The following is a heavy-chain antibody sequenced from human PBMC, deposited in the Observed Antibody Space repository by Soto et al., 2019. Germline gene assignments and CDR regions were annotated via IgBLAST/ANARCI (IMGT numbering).Heavy chain of an antibody. J-gene: IGHJ4*02. CDR1: GFSFDDYA. CDR3: AKGTYDSSGYYTAPDY. Sequence: EVQLVESGGGLVQPGRSLRLSCAASGFSFDDYAMYWVRQAPGRGLEWVSGITWNSGYIGYADSVKGRFTISKDNAKNSLYLKMNSLRPEDTAVYYCAKGTYDSSGYYTAPDYWGQGTLVTVSS. V-gene: IGHV3-9*01. CDR2: ITWNSGYI. D-gene: IGHD3-22*01.